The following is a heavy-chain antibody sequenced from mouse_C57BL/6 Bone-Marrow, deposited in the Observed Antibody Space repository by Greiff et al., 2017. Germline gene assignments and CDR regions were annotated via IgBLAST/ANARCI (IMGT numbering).Heavy chain of an antibody. V-gene: IGHV5-9*01. CDR3: ARQRLFAY. CDR2: ISGGGGNT. D-gene: IGHD3-2*02. CDR1: GFTFSSYT. J-gene: IGHJ3*01. Sequence: EVQGVESGGGLVKPGGSLKLSCAASGFTFSSYTMSWVRQTPEKRLEWVATISGGGGNTYYPDRVKGRFTISRDNAKNTLYLQMSSLRSEDTALYYCARQRLFAYWGQGTLVTVSA.